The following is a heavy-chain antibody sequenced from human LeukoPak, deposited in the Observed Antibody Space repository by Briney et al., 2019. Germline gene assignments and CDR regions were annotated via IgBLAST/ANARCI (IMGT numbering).Heavy chain of an antibody. V-gene: IGHV3-30*02. Sequence: GGPLRLSCAASGFTFSSHGMHWVRQAPGRGREWVAYLRYDGGNKYYADFVKGRFTISRDNSKNTLFLQMNSRRAEDTALYYCAKWAGSGQDFLGPFDYWGQGTLVTVSS. CDR2: LRYDGGNK. J-gene: IGHJ4*02. D-gene: IGHD6-19*01. CDR1: GFTFSSHG. CDR3: AKWAGSGQDFLGPFDY.